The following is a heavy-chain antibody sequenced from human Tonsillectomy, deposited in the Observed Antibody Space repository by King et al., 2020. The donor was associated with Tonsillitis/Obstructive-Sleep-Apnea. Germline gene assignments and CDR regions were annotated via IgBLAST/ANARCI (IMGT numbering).Heavy chain of an antibody. D-gene: IGHD5-12*01. V-gene: IGHV3-23*04. CDR1: GFTFSSYA. J-gene: IGHJ4*02. CDR3: AKRGGATPFDY. Sequence: VQLVESGGGLVQPAGSLGLSCAASGFTFSSYAMSWVRQAPGKGLEWVSDISGSGASTYYAVSVKGRVTISRDNSKNTLYLQMNSLRADDTAVYYCAKRGGATPFDYWGQGTRVTVSS. CDR2: ISGSGAST.